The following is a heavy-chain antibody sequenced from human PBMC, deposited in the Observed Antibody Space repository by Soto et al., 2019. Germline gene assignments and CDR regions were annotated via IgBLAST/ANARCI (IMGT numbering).Heavy chain of an antibody. D-gene: IGHD2-21*02. V-gene: IGHV4-30-4*01. Sequence: GADACIRNGVHWLRRARQQARQGVEWIGYIYNSGSTYYNPSFKGRVTISGDTSKNQFSLKLSSVTAADTAVYYCAIAYCRGDCCRGDYDDFDFWGQGTLVTVSS. CDR2: IYNSGST. J-gene: IGHJ4*02. CDR1: DACIRNGVHW. CDR3: AIAYCRGDCCRGDYDDFDF.